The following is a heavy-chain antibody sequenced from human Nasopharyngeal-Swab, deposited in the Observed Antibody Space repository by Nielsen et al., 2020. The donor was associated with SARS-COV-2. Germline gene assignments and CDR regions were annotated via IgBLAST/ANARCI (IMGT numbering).Heavy chain of an antibody. D-gene: IGHD3/OR15-3a*01. CDR3: ARGLRGRTDFDY. V-gene: IGHV3-23*01. Sequence: GESLKISCAASGFTFSSYAMSWVRQAPGKGLEWVSAISGSGGSTYYADSVKGRFTISRDNSKNTLYLQMNSLRAEDTAVYYCARGLRGRTDFDYWGQGTLVTVSP. CDR2: ISGSGGST. J-gene: IGHJ4*02. CDR1: GFTFSSYA.